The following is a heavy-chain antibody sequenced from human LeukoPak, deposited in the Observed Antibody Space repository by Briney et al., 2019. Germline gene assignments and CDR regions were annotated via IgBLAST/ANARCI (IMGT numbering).Heavy chain of an antibody. D-gene: IGHD3-9*01. Sequence: GGSLRLSCAASGFTFSSYEMNWVRQAPGKGLEWVSYISSSGSTIYYADSVKGRFTISRDNAKNSLYLQMNSLRAEDTAVYYCAKYRARYDILTGYDYWGQGTLVTVSS. CDR3: AKYRARYDILTGYDY. J-gene: IGHJ4*02. CDR2: ISSSGSTI. V-gene: IGHV3-48*03. CDR1: GFTFSSYE.